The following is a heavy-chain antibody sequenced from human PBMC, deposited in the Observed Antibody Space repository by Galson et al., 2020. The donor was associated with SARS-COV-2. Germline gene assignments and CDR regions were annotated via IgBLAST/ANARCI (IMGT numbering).Heavy chain of an antibody. J-gene: IGHJ5*02. CDR2: IHYSGTT. CDR3: VGSVCVGATGGFAP. Sequence: SETLSLTCTVSGGSIISHIYYWGWIRQPPGKGLEWIGSIHYSGTTYYNPSLKSRVTISVDTSKNQFSLRLPSVTAADTAVYYCVGSVCVGATGGFAPWGQGTLVTVSS. D-gene: IGHD3-16*01. V-gene: IGHV4-39*07. CDR1: GGSIISHIYY.